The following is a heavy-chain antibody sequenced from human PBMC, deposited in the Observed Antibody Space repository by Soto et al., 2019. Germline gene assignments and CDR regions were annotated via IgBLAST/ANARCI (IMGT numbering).Heavy chain of an antibody. J-gene: IGHJ4*02. Sequence: QITLKESGPTLVKPTQTLTLTCTFSGFSLSTSGVGVAWIRQPPGKALEWLAVIYWDDDKRYSPSLRSRLTVTEDTSKNQVVLTMTNMDPVDTATYYCAHRGGTAVGTPNFDYWGQGTLVTVSS. D-gene: IGHD6-13*01. CDR1: GFSLSTSGVG. CDR2: IYWDDDK. V-gene: IGHV2-5*02. CDR3: AHRGGTAVGTPNFDY.